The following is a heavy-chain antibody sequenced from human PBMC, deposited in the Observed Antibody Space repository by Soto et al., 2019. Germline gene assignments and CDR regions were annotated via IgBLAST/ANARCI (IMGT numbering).Heavy chain of an antibody. CDR3: ASHSSHWPFFDF. J-gene: IGHJ4*02. Sequence: SETLSLTCTVSGRSISSYYWSWIRQPPGKGLEWIGYIYYTGLSNSNPSLNSRVTMSVDTSKNQFSLKLSSVTAADTAVYYCASHSSHWPFFDFWGQGTLVTVS. D-gene: IGHD6-13*01. CDR1: GRSISSYY. V-gene: IGHV4-59*01. CDR2: IYYTGLS.